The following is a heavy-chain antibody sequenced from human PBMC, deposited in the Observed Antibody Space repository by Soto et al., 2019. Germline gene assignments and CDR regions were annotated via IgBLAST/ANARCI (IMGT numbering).Heavy chain of an antibody. CDR2: INPSGGST. Sequence: ASVKVSCKASGYTFTSYYMHWVRQAPGQGLEWMGIINPSGGSTSYAQKFQGRVTMTRDTSTSTVYMELSSLRSEDTAVYYCVRDARPSIAANNWFDPWGQGTLVTVSS. V-gene: IGHV1-46*03. D-gene: IGHD6-13*01. J-gene: IGHJ5*02. CDR1: GYTFTSYY. CDR3: VRDARPSIAANNWFDP.